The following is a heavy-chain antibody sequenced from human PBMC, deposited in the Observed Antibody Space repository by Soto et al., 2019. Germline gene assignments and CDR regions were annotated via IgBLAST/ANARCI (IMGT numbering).Heavy chain of an antibody. J-gene: IGHJ4*02. CDR1: GFTFSSYW. V-gene: IGHV3-74*01. Sequence: EVQLVESGGGLVQPGGSLRLSCAASGFTFSSYWMHWVRQAPGKGLVWVSRINSDGTSTSYADSVKVRFTIARDNARNRRYLQMNSLTADDTAVYDCARGLEVVVVPHLDYWGQGTLVTVSS. CDR2: INSDGTST. D-gene: IGHD2-2*01. CDR3: ARGLEVVVVPHLDY.